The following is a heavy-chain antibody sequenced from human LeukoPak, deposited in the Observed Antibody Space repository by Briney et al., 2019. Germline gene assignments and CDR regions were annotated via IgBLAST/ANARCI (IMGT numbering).Heavy chain of an antibody. D-gene: IGHD3-16*01. CDR3: ARASTEGDVDY. Sequence: SETLSLTCTVSGGSISSYYWSWIRQPAGKGLEWIGRIYHSGSTYYNPSLKSRVTISVDTSKNQFSLKLSSVTAADTAVYYCARASTEGDVDYWGQGTLVTVSS. J-gene: IGHJ4*02. CDR2: IYHSGST. CDR1: GGSISSYY. V-gene: IGHV4-4*07.